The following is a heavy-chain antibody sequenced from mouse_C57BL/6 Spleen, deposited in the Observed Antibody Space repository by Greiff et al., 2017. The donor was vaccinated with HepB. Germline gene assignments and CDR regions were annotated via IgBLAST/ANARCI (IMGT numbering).Heavy chain of an antibody. CDR3: ARDRDGNPWFAY. J-gene: IGHJ3*01. Sequence: EVQGVESGGGLVKPGGSLKLSCAASGFTFSSYAMSWVRQTPEKRLEWVATISDGGSYTYYPDNVKGRFTISRDNAKNNLYLQMSHLKSEDTAMYYCARDRDGNPWFAYWGQGTLVTVSA. CDR1: GFTFSSYA. CDR2: ISDGGSYT. V-gene: IGHV5-4*01. D-gene: IGHD2-1*01.